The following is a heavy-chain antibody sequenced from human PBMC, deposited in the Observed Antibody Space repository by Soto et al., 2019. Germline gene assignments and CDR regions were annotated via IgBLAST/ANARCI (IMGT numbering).Heavy chain of an antibody. D-gene: IGHD5-18*01. J-gene: IGHJ6*02. Sequence: QMQLVQSGPEVKKPGTSVKVSCKASGFTFTSSAVQWVRQARGQRLEWIGWIVVGSGNTNYAQKFQERVTITRDMTTSTAYMELSSLRSEDTAVYYCAGYSSQTFRATKRNYYGMDVWGQGTTVTVSS. CDR3: AGYSSQTFRATKRNYYGMDV. CDR2: IVVGSGNT. V-gene: IGHV1-58*01. CDR1: GFTFTSSA.